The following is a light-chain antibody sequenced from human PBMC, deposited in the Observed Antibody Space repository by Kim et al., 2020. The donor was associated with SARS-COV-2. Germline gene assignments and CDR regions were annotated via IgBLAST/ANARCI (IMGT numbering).Light chain of an antibody. CDR1: NSNIGASFD. J-gene: IGLJ1*01. CDR2: GNN. CDR3: QSYDNSLSGYV. V-gene: IGLV1-40*01. Sequence: QQVAITCTGSNSNIGASFDVHWYQQFPGTAPKLLIYGNNQRPSGVPDRVSGSKSGTSASLATTGLQAEDEADYYCQSYDNSLSGYVFGTGTKVAVL.